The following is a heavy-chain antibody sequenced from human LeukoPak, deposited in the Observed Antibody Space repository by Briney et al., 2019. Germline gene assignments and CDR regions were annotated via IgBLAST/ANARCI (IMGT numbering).Heavy chain of an antibody. CDR2: ISSSSTI. J-gene: IGHJ3*02. CDR1: GFTFSSYS. V-gene: IGHV3-48*04. D-gene: IGHD2-2*01. CDR3: ARDTRPSWRVPAASFAFDI. Sequence: PGGSLRLSCAASGFTFSSYSMNWVRQAPGKGLEWVSYISSSSTIYYADSVKGRFTISRDNAKNSLYLQMNSLRAEDTAVYYCARDTRPSWRVPAASFAFDIWGQGTMVTVSS.